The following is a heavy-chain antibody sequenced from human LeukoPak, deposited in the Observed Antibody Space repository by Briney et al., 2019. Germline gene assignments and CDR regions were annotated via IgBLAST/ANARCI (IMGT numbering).Heavy chain of an antibody. CDR1: GFTVSNSW. Sequence: GGSLRLSCAASGFTVSNSWMFWVRQAPGKGLMYVSEINNDGNRIRYVDSVKGRFTISRDNAKNSLYLQMNSLRAEDTALYYCAKDMSSSGHKGFDYWGQGTLVTVSS. CDR2: INNDGNRI. D-gene: IGHD6-19*01. J-gene: IGHJ4*02. CDR3: AKDMSSSGHKGFDY. V-gene: IGHV3-74*01.